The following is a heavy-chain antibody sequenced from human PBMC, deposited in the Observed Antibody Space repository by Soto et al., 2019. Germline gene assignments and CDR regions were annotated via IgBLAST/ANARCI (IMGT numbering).Heavy chain of an antibody. D-gene: IGHD2-8*01. CDR1: GFTFDDYA. J-gene: IGHJ6*02. V-gene: IGHV3-9*01. CDR3: AKAGYCTNGVCYTGNYYYYGMDV. CDR2: ISWNSGSI. Sequence: LRLSCAASGFTFDDYAMHWVRQAPGKGLEWVSGISWNSGSIGYADSVKGRFTISRDNAKNSLYLQMNSLRAEDTALYYCAKAGYCTNGVCYTGNYYYYGMDVWGQGTTVTVSS.